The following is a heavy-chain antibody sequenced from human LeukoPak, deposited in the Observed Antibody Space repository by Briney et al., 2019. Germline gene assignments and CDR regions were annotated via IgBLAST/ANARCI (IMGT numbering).Heavy chain of an antibody. CDR2: INHSGST. CDR1: GGSFSGYY. V-gene: IGHV4-34*01. Sequence: SETLSLTCAVYGGSFSGYYWSWIRQPPGKGLEWIGEINHSGSTNYNPSLKSRVTISVDTSKNQFSLTLSSVPAADTAVYYCARRVGYSYGNSYYYYYGMDVWGQGTTVTVSS. CDR3: ARRVGYSYGNSYYYYYGMDV. D-gene: IGHD5-18*01. J-gene: IGHJ6*02.